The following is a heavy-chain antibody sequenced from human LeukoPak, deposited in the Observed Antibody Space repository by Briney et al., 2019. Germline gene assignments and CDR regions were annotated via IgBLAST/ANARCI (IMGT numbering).Heavy chain of an antibody. CDR3: AREGYHYDSSGYYYVGAFDI. CDR1: GGSISTYY. D-gene: IGHD3-22*01. CDR2: LYYSGST. J-gene: IGHJ3*02. Sequence: SETLSLTCTVSGGSISTYYWSWIRQPPGKGLEWIGYLYYSGSTNYNPSLKSRVTISVDTSKNQFSLKLSSVTAADTAVYYCAREGYHYDSSGYYYVGAFDIWGQGTMVTVSS. V-gene: IGHV4-59*01.